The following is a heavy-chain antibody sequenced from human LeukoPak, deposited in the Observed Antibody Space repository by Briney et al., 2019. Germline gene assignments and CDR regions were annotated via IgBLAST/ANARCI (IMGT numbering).Heavy chain of an antibody. CDR1: GYTFTGYY. J-gene: IGHJ6*02. D-gene: IGHD2-15*01. CDR3: ARDLVVVVGYYHYYGMDV. CDR2: INPNSGGT. V-gene: IGHV1-2*02. Sequence: GASVKVSCKASGYTFTGYYMHWVRQAPGQGLEWMGWINPNSGGTNYAQKFQGRVTMTRDTSISTAYMELSRLRSDDTAVYYCARDLVVVVGYYHYYGMDVWGQGTTVTVSS.